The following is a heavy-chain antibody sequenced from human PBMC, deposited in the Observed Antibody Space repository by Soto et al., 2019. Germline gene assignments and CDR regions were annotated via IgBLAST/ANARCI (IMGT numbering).Heavy chain of an antibody. D-gene: IGHD2-8*01. CDR3: ARLVYDTRLNYMYFDF. J-gene: IGHJ4*02. V-gene: IGHV4-4*02. CDR2: IFHDGTA. CDR1: GVSISSGNW. Sequence: PSETLSLTCAVSGVSISSGNWWTWVRQTPQRGLEYIGEIFHDGTANYYPSFERRVAIPVDTSKNLFSLKLTSVTAADTAIYFCARLVYDTRLNYMYFDFWGQGALVTVSS.